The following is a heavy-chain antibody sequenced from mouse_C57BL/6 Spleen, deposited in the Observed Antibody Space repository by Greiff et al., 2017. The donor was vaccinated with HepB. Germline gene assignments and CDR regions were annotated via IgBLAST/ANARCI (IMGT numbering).Heavy chain of an antibody. J-gene: IGHJ2*01. CDR1: GYSITSGYY. CDR3: AREGYYYGSSFYYFDY. V-gene: IGHV3-6*01. D-gene: IGHD1-1*01. CDR2: ISYDGSN. Sequence: VQLKQSGPGLVKPSQSLSLTCSVTGYSITSGYYWNWIRQFPGNKLEWMGYISYDGSNNYNPSLKNRISITRDTSKNQFFLKLNSVTTEDTATYYCAREGYYYGSSFYYFDYWGQGTTLTVSS.